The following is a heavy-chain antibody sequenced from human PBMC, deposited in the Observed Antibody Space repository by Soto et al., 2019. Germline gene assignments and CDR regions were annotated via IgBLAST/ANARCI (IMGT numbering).Heavy chain of an antibody. V-gene: IGHV3-9*01. Sequence: GGSLRLSCAASGFTFDDYAMHWVRQAPGKGLEWVSGISWNSGSIGYADSVKGRFTISRDNAKNSLYLQMNSLRAEDTALYYCAKDPDRIAAAGTFDYWGQGTLVTVSS. CDR1: GFTFDDYA. CDR2: ISWNSGSI. J-gene: IGHJ4*02. D-gene: IGHD6-13*01. CDR3: AKDPDRIAAAGTFDY.